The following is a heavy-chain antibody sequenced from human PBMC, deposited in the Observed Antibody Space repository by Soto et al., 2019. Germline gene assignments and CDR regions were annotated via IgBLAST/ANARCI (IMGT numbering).Heavy chain of an antibody. D-gene: IGHD6-13*01. J-gene: IGHJ5*02. CDR1: GGSFSGYY. V-gene: IGHV4-34*01. CDR2: INHSGST. Sequence: SETLSLTCAVYGGSFSGYYWSWIRQPPGKGLEWIGEINHSGSTNYNPSLKSRVTISVDTSKNQFSLKLSSVTAADTAVYYCARGYSSSYHWFDPWGQGTLVTAS. CDR3: ARGYSSSYHWFDP.